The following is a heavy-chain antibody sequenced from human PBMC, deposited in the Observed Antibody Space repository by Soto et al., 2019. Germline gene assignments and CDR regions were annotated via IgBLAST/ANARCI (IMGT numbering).Heavy chain of an antibody. V-gene: IGHV3-30*18. CDR3: AKALGELSPESYDY. D-gene: IGHD3-16*02. Sequence: QVQLVESGGGVVQPGRSLRLSCAAGSFTFSSYAVHWVRQAPGKGLEWVAVISYDGSDKYYADSVKGRFTISRDNSKNTLNLQMNSLRADDSAVYYCAKALGELSPESYDYWGQGTLITVSS. J-gene: IGHJ4*02. CDR1: SFTFSSYA. CDR2: ISYDGSDK.